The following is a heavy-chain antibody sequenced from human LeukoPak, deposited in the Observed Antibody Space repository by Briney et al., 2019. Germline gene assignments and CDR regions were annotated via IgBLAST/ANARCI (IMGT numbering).Heavy chain of an antibody. V-gene: IGHV3-30*02. CDR3: AKAGGYCSAGTCYSNF. Sequence: PGGSLRLSCAASGFTFSSYGMHWVRQAPGKGLEWVAFIRYDGSNKYYTDSVRGRFTISRDNSKNTLYLQMNSLRAEDTAVYYCAKAGGYCSAGTCYSNFWGQGTLVTVSS. CDR2: IRYDGSNK. J-gene: IGHJ4*02. CDR1: GFTFSSYG. D-gene: IGHD2-15*01.